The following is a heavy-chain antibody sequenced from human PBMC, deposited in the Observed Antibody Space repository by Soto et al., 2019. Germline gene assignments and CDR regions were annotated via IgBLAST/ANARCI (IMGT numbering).Heavy chain of an antibody. J-gene: IGHJ5*01. CDR1: GGSISSYY. D-gene: IGHD6-13*01. V-gene: IGHV4-59*08. Sequence: SETLSLTCTVSGGSISSYYWSWIRQPPGKGLEWIGYIYYSGSTNYNPSLKSRVTISVDTSKNQFSLKLSSVTAADTAVYYCARQPRGISSWFDSWGQGTLVTVSS. CDR2: IYYSGST. CDR3: ARQPRGISSWFDS.